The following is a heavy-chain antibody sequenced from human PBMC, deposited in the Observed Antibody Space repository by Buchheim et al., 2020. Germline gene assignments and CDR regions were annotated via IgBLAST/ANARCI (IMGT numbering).Heavy chain of an antibody. V-gene: IGHV3-23*01. CDR3: AKDYFDTSAYPSDY. D-gene: IGHD3-22*01. CDR1: GFIFGSYG. J-gene: IGHJ4*02. CDR2: LSGNGGST. Sequence: DVQLLESGGALVQPGGSLRLSCAASGFIFGSYGMSWVRQAPGKGLEWVSTLSGNGGSTFYADSVKGRFTISRDNSKNTLYLKMNSLRAEDTALYYCAKDYFDTSAYPSDYWGQGT.